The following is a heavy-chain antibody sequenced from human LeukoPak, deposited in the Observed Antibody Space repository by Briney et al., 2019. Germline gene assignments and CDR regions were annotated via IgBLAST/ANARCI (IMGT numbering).Heavy chain of an antibody. V-gene: IGHV6-1*01. CDR1: GDSVSRNSAA. CDR2: IYYRSNWHT. J-gene: IGHJ6*02. CDR3: ARDRDKNSFSSYGFDV. Sequence: SQTLSLTCDISGDSVSRNSAAWNWIRQSPSRGLEWLGRIYYRSNWHTNYAVSVRGRMTINSDTSKNQFSLQLSSVTPEDTAVYYCARDRDKNSFSSYGFDVWGQGTTVTVSS. D-gene: IGHD5/OR15-5a*01.